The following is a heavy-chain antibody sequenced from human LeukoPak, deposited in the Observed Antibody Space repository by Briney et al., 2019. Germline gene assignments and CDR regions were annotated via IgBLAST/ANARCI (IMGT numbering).Heavy chain of an antibody. CDR1: GFTFSSYG. D-gene: IGHD1-26*01. J-gene: IGHJ4*02. V-gene: IGHV3-23*01. CDR2: ISSGGRNT. CDR3: ARGDSGGYYFDY. Sequence: QTGGSLRLSCAVSGFTFSSYGMSWVRQAPGKGLEWVSTISSGGRNTYYADSVKGRFTISRDNSKNTLYLQMNSLRAEDTAVYYCARGDSGGYYFDYWGQGTLVTVSS.